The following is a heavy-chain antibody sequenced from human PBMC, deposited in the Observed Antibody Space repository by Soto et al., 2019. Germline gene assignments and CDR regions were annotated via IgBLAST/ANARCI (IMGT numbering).Heavy chain of an antibody. CDR1: GFTFSSYG. CDR2: ISYDGSNK. D-gene: IGHD3-16*01. CDR3: AKGGVLGSDYYYYGMDV. V-gene: IGHV3-30*18. J-gene: IGHJ6*02. Sequence: PGGSLRLSCAGSGFTFSSYGMHWVRQAPGKGLEWVAVISYDGSNKYYADSVKGRFTISRDNSKNTLYLQMNSLRAEDTAVYYCAKGGVLGSDYYYYGMDVWGQGTTVTVSS.